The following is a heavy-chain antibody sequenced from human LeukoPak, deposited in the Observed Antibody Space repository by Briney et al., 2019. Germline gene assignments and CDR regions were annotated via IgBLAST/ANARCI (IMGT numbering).Heavy chain of an antibody. CDR2: IYHSGST. J-gene: IGHJ4*02. CDR3: ARGAPMTTVVQEYYFDY. Sequence: PSETLSLTCTVSGGSISSSSYYWGWIRQPPGKGLEWIGSIYHSGSTYYNPSLKSRVTISVDTSKNQFSLKLSSVTAADTAVYYCARGAPMTTVVQEYYFDYWGQGTLVTVSS. D-gene: IGHD4-23*01. V-gene: IGHV4-39*07. CDR1: GGSISSSSYY.